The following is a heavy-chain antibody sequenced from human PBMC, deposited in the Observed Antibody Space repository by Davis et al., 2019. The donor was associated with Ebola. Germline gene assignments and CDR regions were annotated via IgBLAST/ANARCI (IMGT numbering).Heavy chain of an antibody. D-gene: IGHD5-12*01. Sequence: MPSETLSLTCTVSGGSIDSGGYYWSWIRQRPGKGLEWIGYIFYSGSIYYNPSLKSRITISVDTSNNQFSLKLSSVTAADTAVYYCARHHGGNSGYDLDYWGQGTLATVSS. CDR2: IFYSGSI. CDR3: ARHHGGNSGYDLDY. J-gene: IGHJ4*02. CDR1: GGSIDSGGYY. V-gene: IGHV4-31*03.